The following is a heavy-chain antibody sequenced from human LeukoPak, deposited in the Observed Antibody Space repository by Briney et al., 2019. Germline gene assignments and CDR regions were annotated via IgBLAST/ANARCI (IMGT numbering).Heavy chain of an antibody. CDR2: ISGSGGST. D-gene: IGHD3-10*01. V-gene: IGHV3-23*01. J-gene: IGHJ4*02. CDR3: AKPTMVRAAPIGGY. CDR1: GFTFSSYA. Sequence: GRSLRLSCAASGFTFSSYAMSWVRQAPGKGLEWVSAISGSGGSTYYADSVKGRFTISRDNSKNTLYLQMNSLRAEDTAVYYCAKPTMVRAAPIGGYWGQGTLVTVSS.